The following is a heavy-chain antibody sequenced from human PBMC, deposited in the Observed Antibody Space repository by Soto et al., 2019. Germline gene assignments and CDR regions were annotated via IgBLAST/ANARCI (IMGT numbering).Heavy chain of an antibody. Sequence: EVQLVESGGGLIQPGGSLRLSCAASGFAVSSNYMSWVRQAPGKGLEWVSIIYSGGTTYYADSVKGRFTISRDICKDTLSLQMNSLRVDDTAMYYCARGPFTTGFDPWGQGTLVTGSS. CDR1: GFAVSSNY. J-gene: IGHJ5*02. D-gene: IGHD1-1*01. CDR3: ARGPFTTGFDP. V-gene: IGHV3-53*01. CDR2: IYSGGTT.